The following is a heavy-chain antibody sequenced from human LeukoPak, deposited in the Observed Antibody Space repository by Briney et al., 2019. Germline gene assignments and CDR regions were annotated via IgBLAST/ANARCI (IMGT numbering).Heavy chain of an antibody. CDR1: GSIFSSYW. J-gene: IGHJ4*02. Sequence: GKSLMISCKGSGSIFSSYWIGWARQLPGKGLEWMGIIYPGGSDTRYSPPFQGQVTISADKSISTAYVQWNSLRASDTAMYYCARHQYYYDTRAYYIDYWGQGTLVTVSS. V-gene: IGHV5-51*01. D-gene: IGHD3-22*01. CDR2: IYPGGSDT. CDR3: ARHQYYYDTRAYYIDY.